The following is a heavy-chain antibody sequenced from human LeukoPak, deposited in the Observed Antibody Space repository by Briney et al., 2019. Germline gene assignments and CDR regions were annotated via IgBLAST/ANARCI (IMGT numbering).Heavy chain of an antibody. V-gene: IGHV3-48*04. CDR2: ISSSSSTI. J-gene: IGHJ5*02. CDR1: GFTFSSYS. Sequence: GGSLRLSCAASGFTFSSYSMNWVRQAPGKGLEWVSYISSSSSTIYYADSVKGRFTISRDNAKNSLYLQMNSLRAEDTAVYYCARDPPVKNEARITDFWSGYGQENWFDPWGQGTLVTVSS. CDR3: ARDPPVKNEARITDFWSGYGQENWFDP. D-gene: IGHD3-3*01.